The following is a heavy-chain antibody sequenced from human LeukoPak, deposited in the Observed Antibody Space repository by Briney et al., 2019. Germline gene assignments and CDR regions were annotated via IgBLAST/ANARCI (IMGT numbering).Heavy chain of an antibody. CDR3: AKNRYGSGKGFDP. CDR1: GFTFSGYG. CDR2: VSFDGSNN. Sequence: PGRSLRLSCAASGFTFSGYGMHWVRQAPGKGLEWVAVVSFDGSNNFYADSVKGRFTVSRDNSKNTLYLQMNSLRTEDTAVYYCAKNRYGSGKGFDPWGQGTLVTVSS. V-gene: IGHV3-30*18. J-gene: IGHJ5*02. D-gene: IGHD3-10*01.